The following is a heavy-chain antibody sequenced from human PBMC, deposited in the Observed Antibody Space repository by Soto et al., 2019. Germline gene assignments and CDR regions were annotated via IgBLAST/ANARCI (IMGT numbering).Heavy chain of an antibody. V-gene: IGHV3-33*01. CDR1: GFTFSNYG. CDR2: IWFDGSNK. D-gene: IGHD1-20*01. Sequence: QVQLVESGGGVVQPGRSLRLSCAASGFTFSNYGMHWVRQAPGKGLEWVAVIWFDGSNKYYADYVKGRFTISRDNSKNTLYLDMPSLRDEYTAVYYCARVGITATTFRGFDYWGQGTLVTVSS. J-gene: IGHJ4*02. CDR3: ARVGITATTFRGFDY.